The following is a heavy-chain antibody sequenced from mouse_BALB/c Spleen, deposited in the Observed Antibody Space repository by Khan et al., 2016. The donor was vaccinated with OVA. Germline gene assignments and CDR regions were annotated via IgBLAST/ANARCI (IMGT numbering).Heavy chain of an antibody. CDR3: ARTARIKY. Sequence: EVELVESGPGLVKPSQPLSLTCTVTGYSITSDYAWNWIRQFPGNKLEWMGYISYSGSTNYNPSLKSRISITRDTSKNQFFLQLNSVTTEDTATYYCARTARIKYWGQGTTLTVSS. CDR2: ISYSGST. V-gene: IGHV3-2*02. CDR1: GYSITSDYA. J-gene: IGHJ2*01. D-gene: IGHD1-2*01.